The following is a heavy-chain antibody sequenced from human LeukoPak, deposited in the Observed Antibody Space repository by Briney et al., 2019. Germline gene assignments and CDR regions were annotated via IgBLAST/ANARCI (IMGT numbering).Heavy chain of an antibody. Sequence: PSETLSLTCTVSGGSISSYYWSWIRQPPGKGLEWIGYIYYSGSTNYNPSLKSRVTISVDTSKNQFSLKLSSVTAADTAVYYCARGRGTGYSSSWSKGYFDYWGQGTLVTVSS. CDR3: ARGRGTGYSSSWSKGYFDY. V-gene: IGHV4-59*01. J-gene: IGHJ4*02. D-gene: IGHD6-13*01. CDR2: IYYSGST. CDR1: GGSISSYY.